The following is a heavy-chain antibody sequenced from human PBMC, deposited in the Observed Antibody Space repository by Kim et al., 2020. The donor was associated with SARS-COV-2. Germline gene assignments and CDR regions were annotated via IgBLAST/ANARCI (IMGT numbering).Heavy chain of an antibody. Sequence: SETLSLTCTVSGGSISSYYWSWIRQPPGKGLEWMGYIYYSGSTNYNPSLKSRVTISVDTSKNQFSLKLSSVTAADTAVYYCARGTIAAAGPLGDYWGQGTLVTVSS. CDR1: GGSISSYY. CDR3: ARGTIAAAGPLGDY. CDR2: IYYSGST. V-gene: IGHV4-59*13. D-gene: IGHD6-13*01. J-gene: IGHJ4*02.